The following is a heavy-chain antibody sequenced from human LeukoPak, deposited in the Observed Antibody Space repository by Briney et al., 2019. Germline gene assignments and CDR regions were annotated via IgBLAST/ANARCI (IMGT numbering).Heavy chain of an antibody. D-gene: IGHD1-1*01. CDR1: GFNFTYYA. CDR3: AKLAWNDGSYYFDY. Sequence: PGGSLRLSCIGSGFNFTYYAIYWVRQAPGKGLEWVAVVSYDGNDAYYADSVKGRFSISRDNSKNTVTLQMNSLRVDDTAIYYCAKLAWNDGSYYFDYWGQGTLVTVSS. V-gene: IGHV3-30*18. CDR2: VSYDGNDA. J-gene: IGHJ4*02.